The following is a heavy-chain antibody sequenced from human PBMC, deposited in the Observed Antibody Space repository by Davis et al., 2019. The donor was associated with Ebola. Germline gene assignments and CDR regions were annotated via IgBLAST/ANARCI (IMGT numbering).Heavy chain of an antibody. D-gene: IGHD4-17*01. CDR3: ARDRHGDYGWFDP. Sequence: GSLRLSCTVSGYSISSGYYWGWIRQPPGKGLEWIGSIYHSGSTYYNPSLKSRVTISVDTSKNQFSLKLSSVTAADTAVYYCARDRHGDYGWFDPRGQGTLVTVSS. CDR1: GYSISSGYY. J-gene: IGHJ5*02. CDR2: IYHSGST. V-gene: IGHV4-38-2*02.